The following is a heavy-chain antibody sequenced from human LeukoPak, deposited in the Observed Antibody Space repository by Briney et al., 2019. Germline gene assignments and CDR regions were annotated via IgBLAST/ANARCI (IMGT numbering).Heavy chain of an antibody. CDR3: ARQNTYYDFWSGYFDY. V-gene: IGHV1-18*01. D-gene: IGHD3-3*01. Sequence: GASVKVSCKASGYTFTSYGISWVRQAPGQGLEWMGWISAYNGNTNYAQKLQGRVTMTTDTYTSTAYMELRSLRSDDTAVYYCARQNTYYDFWSGYFDYWGQGTLVTVSS. J-gene: IGHJ4*02. CDR1: GYTFTSYG. CDR2: ISAYNGNT.